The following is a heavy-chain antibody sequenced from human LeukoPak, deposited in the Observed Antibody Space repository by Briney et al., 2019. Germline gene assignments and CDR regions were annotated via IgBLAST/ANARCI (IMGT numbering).Heavy chain of an antibody. Sequence: SETLSLTCTVSGYSISSGCYWGWIGQPPGKGLEWIGSIYHSGSTYYNPYLKSRVTISVDTSKNQFSLKLSSVTAADTAVYYCARAVNKYPNWFDPWGQGTLVTVSS. V-gene: IGHV4-38-2*02. J-gene: IGHJ5*02. CDR2: IYHSGST. D-gene: IGHD1/OR15-1a*01. CDR3: ARAVNKYPNWFDP. CDR1: GYSISSGCY.